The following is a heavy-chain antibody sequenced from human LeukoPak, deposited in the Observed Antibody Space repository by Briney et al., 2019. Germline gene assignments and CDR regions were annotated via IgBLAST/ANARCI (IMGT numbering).Heavy chain of an antibody. V-gene: IGHV1-24*01. CDR3: AADRKIVGTTGAYVY. J-gene: IGHJ4*02. CDR1: EYTLTELH. Sequence: ASVKVSCKVPEYTLTELHMYWVRQAPGKGLEWMGGFGPDDSETIYAQNFQGRVTMTEDKSTDTAYMELRSLKSDDTAVYYCAADRKIVGTTGAYVYWGQGTLVTVSS. D-gene: IGHD1-26*01. CDR2: FGPDDSET.